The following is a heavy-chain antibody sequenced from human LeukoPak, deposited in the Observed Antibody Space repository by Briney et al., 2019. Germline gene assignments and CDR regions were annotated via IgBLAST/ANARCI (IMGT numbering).Heavy chain of an antibody. D-gene: IGHD4-17*01. V-gene: IGHV4-39*01. CDR2: IYYSGST. Sequence: SETLSLTCTVSGGSISSSSYYWGWIRQPPGKGLEWIGSIYYSGSTYYNPSFKSRVTISVDTSKNQFSLKLSSVTAADTAVYYCARQAEYGTVTNYWGQGTLVTVSS. J-gene: IGHJ4*02. CDR1: GGSISSSSYY. CDR3: ARQAEYGTVTNY.